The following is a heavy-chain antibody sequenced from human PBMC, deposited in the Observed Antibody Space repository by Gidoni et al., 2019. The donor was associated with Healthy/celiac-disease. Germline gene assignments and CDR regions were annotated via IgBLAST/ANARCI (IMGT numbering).Heavy chain of an antibody. CDR2: MSSSSSYI. D-gene: IGHD3-16*02. CDR1: GFTFSSYS. V-gene: IGHV3-21*01. CDR3: ARDRLILRDYVWGSYRSGGSSGSCNGMDV. Sequence: EVQLVESGGGLVKPGGSLRLSCAASGFTFSSYSMNWVRPAPGMGLEWVSAMSSSSSYIYYADSVKGRFTISRDNAKNSLYLQMNSLRAEDTAVYYCARDRLILRDYVWGSYRSGGSSGSCNGMDVWGQGTTVTVSS. J-gene: IGHJ6*02.